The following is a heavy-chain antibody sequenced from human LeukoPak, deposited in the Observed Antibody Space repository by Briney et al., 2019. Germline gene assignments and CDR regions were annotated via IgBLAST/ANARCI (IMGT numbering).Heavy chain of an antibody. CDR2: IYGSDDKT. CDR1: GFTFSNYA. V-gene: IGHV3-23*01. Sequence: GGSLRLSCVASGFTFSNYAMSWVRQAPGKGLELVSGIYGSDDKTVYGDAVKGRFTISRDNSKNTLYLQMNGLRADDTAVYYCAKTQGYYDAWGQGALVTVSS. D-gene: IGHD2-15*01. J-gene: IGHJ5*02. CDR3: AKTQGYYDA.